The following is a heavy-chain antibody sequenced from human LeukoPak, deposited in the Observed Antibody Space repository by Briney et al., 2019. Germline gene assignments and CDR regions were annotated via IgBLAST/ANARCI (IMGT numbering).Heavy chain of an antibody. V-gene: IGHV3-7*01. Sequence: GGSLRLSCAASKFTFNSYWMTWVRQAPGKGLEWVANIKQDGSDKYYVDSVKGRFTISRDNAKNSLYLQMNSLRAEDTAAYYCARDYYYYMDVWGNGTTVTVSS. J-gene: IGHJ6*03. CDR1: KFTFNSYW. CDR2: IKQDGSDK. CDR3: ARDYYYYMDV.